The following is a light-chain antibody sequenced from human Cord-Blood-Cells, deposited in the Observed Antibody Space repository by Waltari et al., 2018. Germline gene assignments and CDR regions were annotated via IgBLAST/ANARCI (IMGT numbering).Light chain of an antibody. CDR1: PSISSW. CDR3: QQYNSSWT. J-gene: IGKJ1*01. V-gene: IGKV1-5*01. Sequence: DIQTTQSPSPLSASVGDRVTITCRASPSISSWLAWYQQKPGKAPKLLIYDASSLESGVPTRVSGSGSGTEFTLTISSLQPDDFATYYCQQYNSSWTFGQGTKVEIK. CDR2: DAS.